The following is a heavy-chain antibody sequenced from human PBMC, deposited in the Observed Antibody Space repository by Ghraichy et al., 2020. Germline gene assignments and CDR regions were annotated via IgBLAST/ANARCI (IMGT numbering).Heavy chain of an antibody. V-gene: IGHV1-18*01. CDR2: ISAYNGKT. D-gene: IGHD3-3*01. J-gene: IGHJ6*02. Sequence: ASVKVSCKASGYTFTNYGISWVRQAPGQGLEWMGWISAYNGKTNYVQKFQGRVTMTTDTSTSTAYMELRSLRSDDTAVYYCTRGGRDFWSGYPYGMDVWGQGTTVTVSS. CDR1: GYTFTNYG. CDR3: TRGGRDFWSGYPYGMDV.